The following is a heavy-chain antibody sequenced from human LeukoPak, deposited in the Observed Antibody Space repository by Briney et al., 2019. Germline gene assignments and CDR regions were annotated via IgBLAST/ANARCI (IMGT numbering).Heavy chain of an antibody. Sequence: GGSLRLSCAASGFTFSSYSMNWVRQAPGKGLEWVSYISSSSSTICYADSVKGRFTISRDNAKNSLYLQMNSLRAEDTALYYCAKARIFWYGMDVWGQGTTVTVSS. CDR1: GFTFSSYS. CDR3: AKARIFWYGMDV. V-gene: IGHV3-48*01. J-gene: IGHJ6*02. D-gene: IGHD3-3*01. CDR2: ISSSSSTI.